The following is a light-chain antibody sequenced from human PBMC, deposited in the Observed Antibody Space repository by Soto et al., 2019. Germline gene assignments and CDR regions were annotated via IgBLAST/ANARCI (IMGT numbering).Light chain of an antibody. Sequence: EVVMTQSPATLSVSPGERVTLSCRASQSVSSDLAWYQQKPGQPPRLLLYGVSTRATGIPARFSGGGSETEFTLTITSLQSEDFAVYYCQQYYTWPVTFGGGTKVDIK. CDR3: QQYYTWPVT. CDR1: QSVSSD. V-gene: IGKV3-15*01. J-gene: IGKJ4*01. CDR2: GVS.